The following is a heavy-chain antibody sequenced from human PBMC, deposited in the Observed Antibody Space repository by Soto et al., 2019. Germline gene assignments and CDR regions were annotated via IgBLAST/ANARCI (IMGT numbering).Heavy chain of an antibody. V-gene: IGHV4-59*01. CDR3: AREADGATFEYYFDY. Sequence: SETLSLTCTVSGDSISSYYWSWIRQPPGKGLEWIGYIYYSGSTNYNPSLKSRVTISVDTPKNQFSLKLTSVTAADTAVYYCAREADGATFEYYFDYWGQGTLVTVSS. CDR1: GDSISSYY. CDR2: IYYSGST. J-gene: IGHJ4*02. D-gene: IGHD3-16*01.